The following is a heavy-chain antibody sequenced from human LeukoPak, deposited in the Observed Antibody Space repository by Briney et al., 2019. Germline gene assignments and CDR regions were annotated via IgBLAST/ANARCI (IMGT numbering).Heavy chain of an antibody. J-gene: IGHJ4*02. CDR2: LNWNGAST. V-gene: IGHV3-20*04. CDR1: GFTFDDYG. Sequence: GGSLRLSCAASGFTFDDYGLSWVRQVPGKGLEWVSGLNWNGASTGYADSVKGRFTISRDNAKNTLYLQMNSLRAEDTAVYYCARDSTYSSSWYGYYFDYWGQGTLVTVSS. D-gene: IGHD6-13*01. CDR3: ARDSTYSSSWYGYYFDY.